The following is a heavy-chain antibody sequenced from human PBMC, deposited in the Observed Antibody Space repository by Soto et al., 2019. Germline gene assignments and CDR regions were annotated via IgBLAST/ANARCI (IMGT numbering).Heavy chain of an antibody. J-gene: IGHJ4*02. CDR3: AHIDPEIVTVGGHGGFDY. CDR1: EFSLTSGVG. D-gene: IGHD5-12*01. CDR2: IYWDDDK. V-gene: IGHV2-5*02. Sequence: QITLKESGPTLVRPPQTLTLTCTFSEFSLTSGVGVGWIRQPPGKALEWLALIYWDDDKRYSPSLKNRLTITKDTSKNQVVLTMTNVGPVDTATYFCAHIDPEIVTVGGHGGFDYWGQGTLVTVSS.